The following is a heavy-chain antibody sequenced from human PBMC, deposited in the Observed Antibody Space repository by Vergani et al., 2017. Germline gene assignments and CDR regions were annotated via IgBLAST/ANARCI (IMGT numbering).Heavy chain of an antibody. CDR3: PSDTHRGQRADR. Sequence: QVQLQESGPGLVKSSETLSLTCSVSFDSIRNLHCNWIRQPPGKGLEWIGSIHYSENTNYNPSLKTRVTISVDTSKNQFSLTLTSVTAADTAVYHFPSDTHRGQRADRWGQGILGTVTS. D-gene: IGHD2-15*01. V-gene: IGHV4-59*11. CDR2: IHYSENT. J-gene: IGHJ5*02. CDR1: FDSIRNLH.